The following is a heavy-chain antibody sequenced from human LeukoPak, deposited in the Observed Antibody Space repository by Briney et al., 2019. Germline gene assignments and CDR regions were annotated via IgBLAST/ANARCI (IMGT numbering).Heavy chain of an antibody. CDR3: ARARDYSSGYGIDY. CDR2: FYFTGSA. CDR1: GGSINRYY. J-gene: IGHJ4*02. D-gene: IGHD4-11*01. V-gene: IGHV4-59*01. Sequence: SETLSLTCTVSGGSINRYYWSWIRQPPGKGLEYIGYFYFTGSAKYNPSLESRVTVSVDTSKNQFSLRLRSVTAADTAVYYCARARDYSSGYGIDYWGQGILVTVSS.